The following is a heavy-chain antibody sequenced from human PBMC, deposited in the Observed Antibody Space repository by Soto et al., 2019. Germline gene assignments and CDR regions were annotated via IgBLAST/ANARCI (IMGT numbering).Heavy chain of an antibody. J-gene: IGHJ6*03. CDR1: GFTFSRYA. Sequence: GGSLRLSCPASGFTFSRYAMSWVRQAPGKGLEWVSAISGSGGSTYYADSVKGRFTISRDNSKNTLYLQMNSLRAEDTAVYYCAKVGSGGSGSYYNPPYYYYYMDVWGKGTTVTVSS. CDR2: ISGSGGST. D-gene: IGHD3-10*01. CDR3: AKVGSGGSGSYYNPPYYYYYMDV. V-gene: IGHV3-23*01.